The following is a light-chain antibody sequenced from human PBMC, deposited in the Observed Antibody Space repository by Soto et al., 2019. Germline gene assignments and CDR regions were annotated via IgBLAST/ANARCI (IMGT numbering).Light chain of an antibody. V-gene: IGLV1-40*01. CDR3: QSYDSSLSGYV. CDR2: GNS. CDR1: SSNIGAGYD. J-gene: IGLJ1*01. Sequence: QLVLTQPPSVSGAPGQRVNISCTGSSSNIGAGYDVHWYQQLPGTAPKLLIYGNSNRPSGVPDRFSGSKSGTSASLAITGLQAEDEADYYCQSYDSSLSGYVFGTGTKLTVL.